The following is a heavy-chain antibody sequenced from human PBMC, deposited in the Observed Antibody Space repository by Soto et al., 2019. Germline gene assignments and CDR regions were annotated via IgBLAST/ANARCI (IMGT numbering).Heavy chain of an antibody. D-gene: IGHD3-22*01. V-gene: IGHV4-30-4*01. CDR3: AREGGTYYDSTGYWHNWLDP. Sequence: SETLSLTCTVSGDSISSGDYYWSWILQPPGKGLELSGYIYDSGSTYYNPSLKSRVTISVDTSKKQFSLTLRSVTAADTAVYYCAREGGTYYDSTGYWHNWLDPWGQATPVTVSS. J-gene: IGHJ5*02. CDR2: IYDSGST. CDR1: GDSISSGDYY.